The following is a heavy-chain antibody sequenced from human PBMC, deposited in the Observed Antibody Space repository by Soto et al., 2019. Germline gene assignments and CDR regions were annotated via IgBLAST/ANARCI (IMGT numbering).Heavy chain of an antibody. V-gene: IGHV4-38-2*01. J-gene: IGHJ3*02. CDR1: DSSINSNYY. D-gene: IGHD6-19*01. CDR2: IHHSGTT. CDR3: ARGGSSDWQVALDI. Sequence: SETLSLTCGVSDSSINSNYYWLWIRQPPGKGLEWIGAIHHSGTTYYTPSLKSRVTISMDMSKNHFSLRLTSVTAADTAVYYCARGGSSDWQVALDIWGQGTMVTVSS.